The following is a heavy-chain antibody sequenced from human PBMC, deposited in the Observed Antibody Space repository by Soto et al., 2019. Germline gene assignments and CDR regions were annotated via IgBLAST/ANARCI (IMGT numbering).Heavy chain of an antibody. CDR2: VNAYNGNT. V-gene: IGHV1-18*01. D-gene: IGHD6-19*01. CDR3: AREAVSGRTGFDY. CDR1: GYTFTSYG. Sequence: ASVKASCKASGYTFTSYGISWVRQAPGQGLEWMGWVNAYNGNTNYAQKFQGRVTMTTDTSTSTAYMELRSLRSDDTAVYYCAREAVSGRTGFDYWGQGTLVTVS. J-gene: IGHJ4*02.